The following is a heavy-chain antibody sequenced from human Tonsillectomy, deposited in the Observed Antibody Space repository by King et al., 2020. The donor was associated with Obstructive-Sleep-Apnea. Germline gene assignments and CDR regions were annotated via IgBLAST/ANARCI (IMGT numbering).Heavy chain of an antibody. D-gene: IGHD3-10*01. CDR1: GGSISSYY. CDR2: IYYSGST. Sequence: VQLQESGPGLVKPSETLSLTCTVSGGSISSYYWSWIRQPPGKGLEWIGYIYYSGSTNYNPSLKSRVTISVDTSKNQFSLKLSSVTAADTAVYYCARHFLSFGALGYFQHWGQGTLVTVSS. V-gene: IGHV4-59*08. J-gene: IGHJ1*01. CDR3: ARHFLSFGALGYFQH.